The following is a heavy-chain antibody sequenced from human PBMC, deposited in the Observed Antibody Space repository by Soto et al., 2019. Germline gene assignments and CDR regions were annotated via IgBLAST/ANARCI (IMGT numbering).Heavy chain of an antibody. CDR1: GGSISSGDYY. J-gene: IGHJ4*02. D-gene: IGHD6-19*01. CDR2: IYYSGST. V-gene: IGHV4-30-4*01. Sequence: SETLSLTCTVSGGSISSGDYYWSWIRQPPGKGLEWIGYIYYSGSTNYNPSLESRITILVDTSKNQFSLKLNSVTAADSAVYYCARRSRSGYYFDYWGQGTLVTVSS. CDR3: ARRSRSGYYFDY.